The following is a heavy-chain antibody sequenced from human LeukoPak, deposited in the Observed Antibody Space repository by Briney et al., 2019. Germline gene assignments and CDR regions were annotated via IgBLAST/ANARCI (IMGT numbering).Heavy chain of an antibody. CDR3: AKDPGHTYNQFEY. J-gene: IGHJ4*02. Sequence: GGSLRLSCAASKFTFSNYAMSWVRQAPGKGLEWVSVISGSGGSTYYADFVKGRFTISRDNSRNTLFLQMSSLRVEDTAVYYCAKDPGHTYNQFEYRGQGTLVTVSS. V-gene: IGHV3-23*01. D-gene: IGHD1-1*01. CDR2: ISGSGGST. CDR1: KFTFSNYA.